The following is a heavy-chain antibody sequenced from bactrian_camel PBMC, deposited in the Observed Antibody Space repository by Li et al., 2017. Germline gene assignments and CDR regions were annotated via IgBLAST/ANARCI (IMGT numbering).Heavy chain of an antibody. CDR2: IHTSASRT. D-gene: IGHD4*01. J-gene: IGHJ6*01. CDR3: VRKDDYSNYATFGY. CDR1: GVIYMRNC. V-gene: IGHV3S40*01. Sequence: EVQLVESGGGSVQAGGSLRLSCAVSGVIYMRNCIGWFRQAPGKAREGVASIHTSASRTRYGDSVQGRFTISADTAKNAVYLQMNSLKPEDTAVYYCVRKDDYSNYATFGYWGQGTQVTVS.